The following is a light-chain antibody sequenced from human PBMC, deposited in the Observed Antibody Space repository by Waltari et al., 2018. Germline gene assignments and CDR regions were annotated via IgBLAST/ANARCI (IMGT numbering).Light chain of an antibody. J-gene: IGKJ4*01. Sequence: EMQMTQSRSSVSASVGDSVTITCRASKGTSSWLAWYQQKPGKAPKLLIYAASTLQSGVTSRFRGSGSGTDFTLTITSLQPEDFATYYCQQANSFPLTFGGGTKVEMK. V-gene: IGKV1-12*01. CDR1: KGTSSW. CDR3: QQANSFPLT. CDR2: AAS.